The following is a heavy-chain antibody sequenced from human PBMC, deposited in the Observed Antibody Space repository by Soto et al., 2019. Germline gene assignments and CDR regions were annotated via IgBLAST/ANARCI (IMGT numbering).Heavy chain of an antibody. J-gene: IGHJ6*02. CDR3: ARASGRDGYSYHYSYGMDV. V-gene: IGHV3-48*03. D-gene: IGHD2-15*01. CDR2: ISSSGTTI. Sequence: GGSLRLSCVASGFTFTSYEMNWVRQAPGKGLEWVSYISSSGTTIYYADSVKGRFTISGDNAKNSLYLQMNSLRAEDTAVYYCARASGRDGYSYHYSYGMDVWGQGTTVTVSS. CDR1: GFTFTSYE.